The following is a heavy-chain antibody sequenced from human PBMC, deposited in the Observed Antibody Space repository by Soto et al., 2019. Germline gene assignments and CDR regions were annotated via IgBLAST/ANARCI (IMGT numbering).Heavy chain of an antibody. CDR1: GGSISSYY. V-gene: IGHV4-59*01. D-gene: IGHD3-22*01. Sequence: PSETLSLTCTVSGGSISSYYLSWIRQPPGKGLEWIGYIYYSGSTNYNPSLKSRVTISVDTSKNQFSLKLSSVTAADTAVYYCARASSGDYYDSSGYYRYYFDYWGQGTLVTVSS. J-gene: IGHJ4*02. CDR2: IYYSGST. CDR3: ARASSGDYYDSSGYYRYYFDY.